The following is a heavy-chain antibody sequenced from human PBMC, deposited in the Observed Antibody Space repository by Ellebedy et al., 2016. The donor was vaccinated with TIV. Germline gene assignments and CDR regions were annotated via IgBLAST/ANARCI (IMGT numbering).Heavy chain of an antibody. J-gene: IGHJ4*02. CDR3: ARDSIDYCDNDCYYYFDN. V-gene: IGHV3-21*01. Sequence: GESLKISCVVSGFTFSDHSMSWVRQAPGRGLEWVSSIPSSTAYAYYGDSVKGRFTVSSDNAKNALYLQMNSLRSEDTAVYYCARDSIDYCDNDCYYYFDNWGQGTLVTVSS. D-gene: IGHD4-17*01. CDR2: IPSSTAYA. CDR1: GFTFSDHS.